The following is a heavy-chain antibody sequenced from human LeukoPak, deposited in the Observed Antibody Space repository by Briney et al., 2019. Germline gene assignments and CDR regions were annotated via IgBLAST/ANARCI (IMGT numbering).Heavy chain of an antibody. Sequence: GASVKVSCKTSGYTFTYNVISWVRQAPGQGLEWMGWINAYNGNTNDAQKFQGRVTMTTDTSTSTAYMELRSLRSDETAVYYCARGEKPYDYWGQGTLVSVSS. J-gene: IGHJ4*02. CDR1: GYTFTYNV. D-gene: IGHD1-26*01. CDR3: ARGEKPYDY. CDR2: INAYNGNT. V-gene: IGHV1-18*01.